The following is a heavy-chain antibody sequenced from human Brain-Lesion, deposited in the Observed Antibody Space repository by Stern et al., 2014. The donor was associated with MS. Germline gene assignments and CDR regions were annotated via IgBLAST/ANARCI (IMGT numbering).Heavy chain of an antibody. CDR2: LYYSGNT. CDR3: AGEEDIRYCSGGSCTGNWFDP. D-gene: IGHD2-15*01. V-gene: IGHV4-39*02. CDR1: GGSVSSTSYA. J-gene: IGHJ5*02. Sequence: QLVESGPGLVKPSETLSLTCTVAGGSVSSTSYAWAWIRQPPGKGLEWIGTLYYSGNTYYSPSLKSRLTISLDTSKNHFSLQLRSVTAADTAVYYCAGEEDIRYCSGGSCTGNWFDPWGQGTLVTVSS.